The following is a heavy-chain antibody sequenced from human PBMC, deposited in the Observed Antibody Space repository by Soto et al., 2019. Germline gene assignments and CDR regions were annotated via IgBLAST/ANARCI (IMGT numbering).Heavy chain of an antibody. Sequence: LRLSCAASGFTFSSHAMSWVRQAPGKGLEWVSGISGSGGSTYYADSVKGRFSISRDNSKNTLYLQMNSLRAEDTAVYYCAKDSGYSSGWYGTPIDYWGQGTLVTVSS. D-gene: IGHD6-19*01. CDR1: GFTFSSHA. V-gene: IGHV3-23*01. J-gene: IGHJ4*02. CDR3: AKDSGYSSGWYGTPIDY. CDR2: ISGSGGST.